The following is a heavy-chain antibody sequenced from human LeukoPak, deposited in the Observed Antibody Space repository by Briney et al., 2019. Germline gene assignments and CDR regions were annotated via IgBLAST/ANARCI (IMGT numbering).Heavy chain of an antibody. V-gene: IGHV4-34*01. CDR2: INHSGST. Sequence: KPSETLSLTCAVYGGSFSGYYWSWIRQPPGKGPEWIGEINHSGSTNYNPSLKSRVTTSVDTSKNQFSLKLSSVTAAGTAVYYCARKRSPRSPFDYWGQGTLVTVSS. CDR3: ARKRSPRSPFDY. CDR1: GGSFSGYY. J-gene: IGHJ4*02. D-gene: IGHD3-3*01.